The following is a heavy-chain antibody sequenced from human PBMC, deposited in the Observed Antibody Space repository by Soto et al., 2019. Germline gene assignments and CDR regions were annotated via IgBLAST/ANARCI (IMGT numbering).Heavy chain of an antibody. CDR3: ARDWGRDGCFYY. CDR1: GGSISSGGYY. D-gene: IGHD3-16*01. J-gene: IGHJ4*02. Sequence: QVQLQESGPGLVKPSQTLSLTCTVSGGSISSGGYYWSWIRQHPGKGLEWIGDIYYSGSTYYNPSLNSRVTILVDTSKNQFFLKLSSVTAADTAVYYCARDWGRDGCFYYWGQGTLGTVSS. V-gene: IGHV4-31*03. CDR2: IYYSGST.